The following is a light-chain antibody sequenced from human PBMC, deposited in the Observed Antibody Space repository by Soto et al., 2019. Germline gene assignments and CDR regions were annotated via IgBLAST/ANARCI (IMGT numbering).Light chain of an antibody. CDR1: QGISNY. CDR2: AAS. J-gene: IGKJ1*01. Sequence: AIRMTQSPSSLSASTGDRVTITCRASQGISNYLAWYQQKPGKAPKLLIYAASTLQSGVPSRFSGSGFGTDFTLTIISLQSEDFATFYCQQYYSYPRTFGQGTKVEIK. V-gene: IGKV1-8*01. CDR3: QQYYSYPRT.